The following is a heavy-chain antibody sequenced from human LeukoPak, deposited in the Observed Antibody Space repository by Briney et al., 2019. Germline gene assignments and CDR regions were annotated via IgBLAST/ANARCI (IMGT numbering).Heavy chain of an antibody. Sequence: GGSLRLSCAASGFTFSSYSMNWVRQAPGKGLEWVSSISSSSSYIYYADSVKGRFTISRDNAKNSLYLQMNSLRAEDTAVYYCARESGGTYYEAFDIWGQGTMVTVSS. CDR1: GFTFSSYS. CDR2: ISSSSSYI. CDR3: ARESGGTYYEAFDI. D-gene: IGHD1-26*01. J-gene: IGHJ3*02. V-gene: IGHV3-21*01.